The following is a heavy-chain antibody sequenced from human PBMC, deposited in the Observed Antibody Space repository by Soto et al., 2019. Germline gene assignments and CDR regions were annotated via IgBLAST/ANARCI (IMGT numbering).Heavy chain of an antibody. V-gene: IGHV3-11*01. D-gene: IGHD3-3*01. CDR2: ISSSGSTI. CDR3: ARSLEWLLLFDY. CDR1: GFTFSDYY. Sequence: GESLKISCAASGFTFSDYYMSWIRQAPGKGLEWVSYISSSGSTIYYADSVKGRFTISRDNAKNSLYLQMNSLRAEDTAVYYCARSLEWLLLFDYWGQGTLVTVSS. J-gene: IGHJ4*02.